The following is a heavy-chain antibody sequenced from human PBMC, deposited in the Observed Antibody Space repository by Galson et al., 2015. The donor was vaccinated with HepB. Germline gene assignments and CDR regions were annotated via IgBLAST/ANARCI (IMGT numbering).Heavy chain of an antibody. J-gene: IGHJ4*02. V-gene: IGHV1-18*01. CDR1: GYTFTSYG. CDR3: ARAYGGGIAVAPLG. D-gene: IGHD6-19*01. Sequence: SVKVSCKASGYTFTSYGISWVRQAPGQGLEWMGWISAYNGNTNYAQKLQGRVTMTTDTSTSTAYMELRSLRSDDTAVYYCARAYGGGIAVAPLGWGQGTLVTVSS. CDR2: ISAYNGNT.